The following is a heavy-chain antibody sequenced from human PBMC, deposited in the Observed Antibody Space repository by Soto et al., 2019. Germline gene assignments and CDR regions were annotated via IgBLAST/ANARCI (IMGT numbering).Heavy chain of an antibody. D-gene: IGHD6-13*01. CDR2: TYYSGST. CDR3: ARAKQQLALIAY. CDR1: GGSISSGDYY. J-gene: IGHJ4*02. V-gene: IGHV4-30-4*01. Sequence: QVHLQESGPGLVKPSQTLSLTCTVSGGSISSGDYYWSWIRQPPGTGLEWIGYTYYSGSTYYNPSLKCRITISVDTSKNQFSLKLSSVTAADTAVYYCARAKQQLALIAYWGQGTLVTVSS.